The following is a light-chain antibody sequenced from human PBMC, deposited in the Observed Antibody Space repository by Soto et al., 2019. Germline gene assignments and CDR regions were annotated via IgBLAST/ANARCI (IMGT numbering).Light chain of an antibody. CDR3: QQYGNSPS. CDR2: GAT. CDR1: QRVSGSS. Sequence: VLTQSPGILSLSPGDRATLACRSSQRVSGSSLAWYHQKPGQAPRVLFYGATTRATGVPERFSANGSGADFTLTISRLEPVDFGVYHCQQYGNSPSFGPGTKRVIK. V-gene: IGKV3-20*01. J-gene: IGKJ2*01.